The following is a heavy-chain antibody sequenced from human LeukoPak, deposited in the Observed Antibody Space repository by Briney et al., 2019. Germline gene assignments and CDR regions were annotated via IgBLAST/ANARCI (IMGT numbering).Heavy chain of an antibody. CDR3: ARDLSGYDYYFDY. CDR1: GGTFSSYA. J-gene: IGHJ4*02. D-gene: IGHD5-12*01. CDR2: IIHIFGTA. V-gene: IGHV1-69*13. Sequence: SVKVSCKASGGTFSSYAISWVRQAPGQGLEWMGGIIHIFGTANYAQKFQGRVTIIADESTSTAYMELSSLRSEDTAVYYCARDLSGYDYYFDYWGQGTLVTVSS.